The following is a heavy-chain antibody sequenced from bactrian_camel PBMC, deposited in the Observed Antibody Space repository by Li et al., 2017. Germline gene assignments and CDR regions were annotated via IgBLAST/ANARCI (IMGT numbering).Heavy chain of an antibody. Sequence: HVQLVESGGDLVQPGGSLRLSCAASGFTFNNNWMHWVRQAPGKGLEWVSSVYTGDGSTNSADSVKGRFTASRDNAKNTVYLQMNSLKSEDTAMYYCAAALGYGCSSVFSYWGRGTQVTVS. CDR3: AAALGYGCSSVFSY. V-gene: IGHV3S1*01. CDR2: VYTGDGST. J-gene: IGHJ6*01. D-gene: IGHD3*01. CDR1: GFTFNNNW.